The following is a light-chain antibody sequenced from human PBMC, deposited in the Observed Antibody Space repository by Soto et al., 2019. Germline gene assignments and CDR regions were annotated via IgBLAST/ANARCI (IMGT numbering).Light chain of an antibody. Sequence: DIVMTQSPDSLVVSLGERATINCRSSQNILNSPDKRNYLAWYQQKSGQPPKLLIYWASTRESGVPVRFSGSGSGTDFTLTISSLQAEDVAVYYCQQYYSGPQITFGGGTKVEIK. J-gene: IGKJ4*01. CDR3: QQYYSGPQIT. CDR1: QNILNSPDKRNY. V-gene: IGKV4-1*01. CDR2: WAS.